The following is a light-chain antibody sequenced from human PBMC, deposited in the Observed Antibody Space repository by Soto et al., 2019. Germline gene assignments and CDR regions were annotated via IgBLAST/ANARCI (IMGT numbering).Light chain of an antibody. CDR1: QGISSY. CDR3: QQLNSYLEPRLT. J-gene: IGKJ4*01. Sequence: QLTQSPSSLSASVGDRVTITCRASQGISSYLAWYQQKPGKAPKLLIYAASTLQSGVPSRFSGSGSGTDFTLTISSLQPEDFATYYCQQLNSYLEPRLTFGGGTKVEIK. CDR2: AAS. V-gene: IGKV1-9*01.